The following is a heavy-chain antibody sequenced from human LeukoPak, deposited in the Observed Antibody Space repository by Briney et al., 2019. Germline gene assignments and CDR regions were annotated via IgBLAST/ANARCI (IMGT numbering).Heavy chain of an antibody. J-gene: IGHJ5*02. CDR2: ISGYDGNT. D-gene: IGHD6-19*01. CDR3: ARWAQWLVP. Sequence: ASVKVSCKASGYTFTIYVIRWVRQAPGQGLEWMGWISGYDGNTKYAQKFQGRVTMTTDTFTSTAYMELRNLTSDDTAVFYCARWAQWLVPWGQGTLVTVSS. V-gene: IGHV1-18*01. CDR1: GYTFTIYV.